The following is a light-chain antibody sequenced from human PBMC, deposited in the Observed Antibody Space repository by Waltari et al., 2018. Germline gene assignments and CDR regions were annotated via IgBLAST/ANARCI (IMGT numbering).Light chain of an antibody. J-gene: IGKJ4*01. CDR1: QSLTNY. CDR3: QHRDNWPLT. CDR2: DAS. V-gene: IGKV3-11*01. Sequence: EIVLTQSPATLSLSPGERASLCCRASQSLTNYLAWYQQKPGQAPRLLIFDASNRASGIPARFSGSGSGTDFTLTISSLEPEDFAVYYCQHRDNWPLTFGGGTKVEVK.